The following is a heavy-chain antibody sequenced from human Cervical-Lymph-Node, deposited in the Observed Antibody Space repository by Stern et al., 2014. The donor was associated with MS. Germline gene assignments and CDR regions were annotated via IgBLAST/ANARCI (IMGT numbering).Heavy chain of an antibody. Sequence: QITLKESGPALVKPTQTLTLTCPFSGFSLSTSGMCVSWIRQTPGKALEWLGRIDWDEDKYYSTSLKTRLTISKDTSKNQVVLTMTNMDPVDTATYDCARIRGYSYGDFDYWGQGTLVTVSS. V-gene: IGHV2-70*15. CDR3: ARIRGYSYGDFDY. CDR2: IDWDEDK. J-gene: IGHJ4*02. CDR1: GFSLSTSGMC. D-gene: IGHD5-18*01.